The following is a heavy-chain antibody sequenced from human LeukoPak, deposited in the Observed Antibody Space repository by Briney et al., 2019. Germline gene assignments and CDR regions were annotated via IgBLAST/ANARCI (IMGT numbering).Heavy chain of an antibody. CDR3: ARHFYYDSSGYYLYYYYGMDV. Sequence: SETLSLTCTVSGGSISSYYWSWIRQPPGKGLVWSGYIYYSGSTNYNPSLKSRVTISVDTSKNQFSLKLSSVTAADTAVYYCARHFYYDSSGYYLYYYYGMDVWGQGTTVTVSS. CDR1: GGSISSYY. V-gene: IGHV4-59*08. J-gene: IGHJ6*02. CDR2: IYYSGST. D-gene: IGHD3-22*01.